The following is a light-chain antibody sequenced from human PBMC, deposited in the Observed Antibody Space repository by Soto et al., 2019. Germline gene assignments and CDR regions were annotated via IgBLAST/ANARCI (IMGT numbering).Light chain of an antibody. V-gene: IGLV1-44*01. CDR1: SSNIGSNT. CDR2: SNN. Sequence: VLTQPPSASGTPGQRVTISCSGSSSNIGSNTVNWYQQLPGTAPKLLIYSNNQRPSGVTDRFSGSKSGTSASLAISGLQPADEDDYYCAAWDDSLNGRYVFGTGTKLTVL. CDR3: AAWDDSLNGRYV. J-gene: IGLJ1*01.